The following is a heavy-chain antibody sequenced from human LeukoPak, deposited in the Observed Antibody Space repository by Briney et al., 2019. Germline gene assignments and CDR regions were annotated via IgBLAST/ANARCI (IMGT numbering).Heavy chain of an antibody. J-gene: IGHJ4*02. CDR3: ARADSSGWYGW. D-gene: IGHD6-19*01. Sequence: ASVKVSCKASGYTFTSYYMHWVRQAPGQGLEWMGIINPSGGSTSYAQKFQGRVTMTRDMSTSTVYMELSSLRSEDTAVYYCARADSSGWYGWWGQGTLVTVSS. CDR2: INPSGGST. CDR1: GYTFTSYY. V-gene: IGHV1-46*01.